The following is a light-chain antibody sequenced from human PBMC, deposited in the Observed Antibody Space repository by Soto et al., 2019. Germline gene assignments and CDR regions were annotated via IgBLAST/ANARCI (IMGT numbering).Light chain of an antibody. J-gene: IGLJ1*01. Sequence: QSVLTQPPSASGTPGQRVTISCSGSSSNIGSNTVSWYQQVPGTAPKFLIHSNNQRPSGVPDRFSGSKSGTSASLVISGLQSEDEADYYCAAWDGSLYGYVFGTGTKLTVL. CDR2: SNN. CDR1: SSNIGSNT. V-gene: IGLV1-44*01. CDR3: AAWDGSLYGYV.